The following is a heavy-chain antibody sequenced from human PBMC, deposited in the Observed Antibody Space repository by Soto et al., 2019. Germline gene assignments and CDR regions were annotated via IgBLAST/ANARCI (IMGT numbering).Heavy chain of an antibody. Sequence: EVQVVASGGGLVQPGGSLRLSCVASGFSLSSYWMSWVRQAPGKGLEWVANIKSDGSEKNHVDSVKGRSTISRDNAKNSLYLQMNSRRFVDTSVYYYATGGPRDYWGQGTLVTVAS. CDR2: IKSDGSEK. J-gene: IGHJ4*02. CDR3: ATGGPRDY. V-gene: IGHV3-7*01. D-gene: IGHD3-10*01. CDR1: GFSLSSYW.